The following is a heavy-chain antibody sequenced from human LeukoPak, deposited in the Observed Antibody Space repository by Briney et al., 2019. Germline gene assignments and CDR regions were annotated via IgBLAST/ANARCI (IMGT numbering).Heavy chain of an antibody. CDR3: ARVLGFGELLGLIDY. CDR2: IYYSGST. J-gene: IGHJ4*02. V-gene: IGHV4-59*01. D-gene: IGHD3-10*01. Sequence: SETLSLTCTVSGGSMRSYYWSWIRQPPGKGLEWIGYIYYSGSTNYNPSLKSRVTISVDTSKNQFSLKLSSVTAADTAVYYCARVLGFGELLGLIDYWGQGTLVTVSS. CDR1: GGSMRSYY.